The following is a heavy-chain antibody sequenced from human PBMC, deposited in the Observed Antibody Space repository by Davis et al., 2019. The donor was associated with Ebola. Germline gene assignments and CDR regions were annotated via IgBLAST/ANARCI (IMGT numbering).Heavy chain of an antibody. Sequence: AASVKVSCKASGGTFSSYAISWVRQAPGQGLEWMGRIIPILGIANYAQKFQGRVTITADKSTSTAYMELSSLRSEDSAVYYCAREIKRAEQGSFFENWGQGTLVTVSP. CDR3: AREIKRAEQGSFFEN. CDR1: GGTFSSYA. CDR2: IIPILGIA. V-gene: IGHV1-69*04. D-gene: IGHD3-16*02. J-gene: IGHJ4*02.